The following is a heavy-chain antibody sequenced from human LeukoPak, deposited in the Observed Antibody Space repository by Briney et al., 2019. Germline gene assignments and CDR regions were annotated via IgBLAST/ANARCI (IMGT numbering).Heavy chain of an antibody. J-gene: IGHJ4*02. CDR3: ARAVDKGTGYYMDF. CDR2: ISSSSSYI. CDR1: GFTFSSYS. V-gene: IGHV3-21*01. Sequence: GGSPRLSCAASGFTFSSYSMNWVRQAPGKGLEWVSSISSSSSYIYYADSVKGRFTISRDNSKNALSLQMNSLRAEDTAMYYCARAVDKGTGYYMDFWGQGTLVTVSS. D-gene: IGHD3-22*01.